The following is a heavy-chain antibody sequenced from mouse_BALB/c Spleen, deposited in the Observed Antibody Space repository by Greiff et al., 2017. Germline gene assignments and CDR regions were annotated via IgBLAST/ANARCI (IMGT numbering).Heavy chain of an antibody. CDR1: GYAFSSYW. V-gene: IGHV1-80*01. CDR3: ARWARDTKFAF. Sequence: QVQLQQSGAELVRPGSSVKISCNVAGYAFSSYWLNGVKQRPGQGLEWMGQIYFGDGDTNYNGKFKGKATLPSDKSSSTAYLKLRSLTSEDSEVFFCARWARDTKFAFWGQGNLVTVSA. CDR2: IYFGDGDT. D-gene: IGHD3-1*01. J-gene: IGHJ3*01.